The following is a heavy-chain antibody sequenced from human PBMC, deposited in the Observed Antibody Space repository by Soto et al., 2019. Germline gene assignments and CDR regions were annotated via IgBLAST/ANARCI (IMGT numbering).Heavy chain of an antibody. Sequence: EVQLLESGGGLVQPGGSLRLSCAASGFTFSSYAMSWVRQAPGKVLEWVAAISGSGGSTYYADSVKGRFTISRDNSKNTLYLQMNSLRGEDTAVYYCARPQSMTTVTTIDYWGQGTLVTVSS. J-gene: IGHJ4*02. CDR2: ISGSGGST. CDR3: ARPQSMTTVTTIDY. CDR1: GFTFSSYA. D-gene: IGHD4-17*01. V-gene: IGHV3-23*01.